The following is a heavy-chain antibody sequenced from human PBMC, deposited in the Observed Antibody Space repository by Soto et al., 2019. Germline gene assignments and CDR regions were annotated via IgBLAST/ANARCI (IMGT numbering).Heavy chain of an antibody. V-gene: IGHV1-69*04. J-gene: IGHJ5*01. CDR2: IIPILGIA. Sequence: SVKVSCKASGGTFSSYTISWVRQAPGQGLEWMGRIIPILGIANYAQKFQGRVTITADKSTSTAYMELSSLRSEDTAVYYCARDRGYCSGGSCYHNCSDFCGQGILVTVSS. CDR1: GGTFSSYT. D-gene: IGHD2-15*01. CDR3: ARDRGYCSGGSCYHNCSDF.